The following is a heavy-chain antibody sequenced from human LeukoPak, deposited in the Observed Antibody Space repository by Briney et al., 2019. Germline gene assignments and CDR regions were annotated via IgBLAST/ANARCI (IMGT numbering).Heavy chain of an antibody. Sequence: PGGSLRLSCAASGFTFSSYCMHWVRQAPGKGLEWVAVISYDGSNKYYADSVKGRFTISRDKSKNTLYLQMNSLRAEDTAVYYCAKGYTEGLDYWGQGTLVTVSS. CDR2: ISYDGSNK. J-gene: IGHJ4*02. CDR1: GFTFSSYC. CDR3: AKGYTEGLDY. V-gene: IGHV3-30*18. D-gene: IGHD5-18*01.